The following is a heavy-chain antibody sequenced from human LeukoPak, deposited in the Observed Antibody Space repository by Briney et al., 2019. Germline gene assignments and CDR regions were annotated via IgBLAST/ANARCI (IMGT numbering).Heavy chain of an antibody. CDR2: IYYSGST. J-gene: IGHJ4*02. CDR3: ARGYDSSGYQDY. D-gene: IGHD3-22*01. Sequence: SQTLSLTCTVSGGSISSGGYYWSWIRQHPGKGLEWIGYIYYSGSTYYDPSLKSRVTISVDTSKNQFSLKLSSVTAADTAVYYCARGYDSSGYQDYWGQGTLVTVSS. CDR1: GGSISSGGYY. V-gene: IGHV4-31*03.